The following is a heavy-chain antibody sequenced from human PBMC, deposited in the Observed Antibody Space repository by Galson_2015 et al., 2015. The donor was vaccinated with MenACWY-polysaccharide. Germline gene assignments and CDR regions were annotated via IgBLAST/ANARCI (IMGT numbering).Heavy chain of an antibody. CDR1: GFTLSTYW. CDR3: ARGGRGGLYYFDY. J-gene: IGHJ4*02. Sequence: SLRLSCAVSGFTLSTYWIHWVRQAPGKGLVWVSRIDNDGTSTNYADSVKGRFTVSRDSAKNTLYLQMSSLRAEDTAVYYCARGGRGGLYYFDYWGQGTLVTVSS. D-gene: IGHD3-10*01. CDR2: IDNDGTST. V-gene: IGHV3-74*01.